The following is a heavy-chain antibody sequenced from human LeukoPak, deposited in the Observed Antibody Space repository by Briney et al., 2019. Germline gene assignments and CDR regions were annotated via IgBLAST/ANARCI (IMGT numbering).Heavy chain of an antibody. Sequence: SETLSLTCTVSGGSIGSSSYYWGWIRQPPGKGLEWIGSIYYSGSTYYNPSLKSRVTISIDTSKNQFSLKLSSVTAADTAVYYCARSSSGSYTPFDIWGQGTMVTVSS. J-gene: IGHJ3*02. CDR3: ARSSSGSYTPFDI. V-gene: IGHV4-39*07. CDR2: IYYSGST. D-gene: IGHD1-26*01. CDR1: GGSIGSSSYY.